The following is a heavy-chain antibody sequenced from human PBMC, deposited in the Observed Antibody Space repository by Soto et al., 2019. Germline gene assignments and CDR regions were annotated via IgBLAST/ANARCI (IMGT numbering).Heavy chain of an antibody. CDR2: ISGSGGST. J-gene: IGHJ4*02. V-gene: IGHV3-23*01. CDR1: GFTFSSYA. CDR3: AKVDFWSGLRYYFDY. D-gene: IGHD3-3*01. Sequence: GGSLRLSCAASGFTFSSYAMSWVRQPPGKGLEWVSAISGSGGSTYYADSVKGRFTISRDNSKNTLYLQMNSLRAEDTAVYYCAKVDFWSGLRYYFDYWGQGALVTVSS.